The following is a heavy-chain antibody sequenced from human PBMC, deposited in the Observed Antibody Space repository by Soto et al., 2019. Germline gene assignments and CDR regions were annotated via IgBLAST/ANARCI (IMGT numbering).Heavy chain of an antibody. Sequence: ASVKVSCKASGGTFSSYAISWVRQAPGQGLEWMGGIMPIFGTANYAQKFQGRVTITADESTSTAYMELSSLRSEDTAVYYCARAGDYGDRYYFDYWGQGPLVTVSS. V-gene: IGHV1-69*13. CDR2: IMPIFGTA. D-gene: IGHD4-17*01. CDR1: GGTFSSYA. CDR3: ARAGDYGDRYYFDY. J-gene: IGHJ4*02.